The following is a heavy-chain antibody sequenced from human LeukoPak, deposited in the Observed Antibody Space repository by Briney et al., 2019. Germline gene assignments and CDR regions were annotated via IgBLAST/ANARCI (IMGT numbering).Heavy chain of an antibody. D-gene: IGHD3-10*02. CDR3: ARDLSQFCSGTYDY. J-gene: IGHJ4*02. V-gene: IGHV3-7*04. Sequence: GGSLRLSCTASGFTFSDYCMTWVRQAPGKGLESVANINQDGSEKSSVDSVKGRFTISRDNAKKSLYLQMNGLRAEDAAVYYCARDLSQFCSGTYDYWGQGTLVTVSS. CDR2: INQDGSEK. CDR1: GFTFSDYC.